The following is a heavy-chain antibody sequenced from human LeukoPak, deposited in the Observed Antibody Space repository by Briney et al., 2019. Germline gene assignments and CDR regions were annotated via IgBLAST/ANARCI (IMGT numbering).Heavy chain of an antibody. J-gene: IGHJ4*02. V-gene: IGHV3-7*01. CDR1: GFTFSSYW. CDR3: ASRLMGYSYGPGDY. CDR2: IKQDGSEK. Sequence: GGSLRLSCAASGFTFSSYWMSWVRQAPGKGLEWVANIKQDGSEKYYVDSVKGRFTISRDNAKNSLYLQMNSLRAEDTAVYYCASRLMGYSYGPGDYWGQGTLVTVSS. D-gene: IGHD5-18*01.